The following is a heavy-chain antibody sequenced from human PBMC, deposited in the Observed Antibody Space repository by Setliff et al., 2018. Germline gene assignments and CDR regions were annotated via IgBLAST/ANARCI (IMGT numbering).Heavy chain of an antibody. V-gene: IGHV5-51*01. CDR2: IYPSNSNI. Sequence: GASLKISCKASGYSFTDYWIAWVRQMPGKGLEWMGIIYPSNSNIKYSPSFEAQITFSVDKSITTAYLQWSSLKASDTAIYYCARHRVGNSGYAIPILDFWSQGALVTVSS. D-gene: IGHD5-12*01. CDR1: GYSFTDYW. J-gene: IGHJ4*02. CDR3: ARHRVGNSGYAIPILDF.